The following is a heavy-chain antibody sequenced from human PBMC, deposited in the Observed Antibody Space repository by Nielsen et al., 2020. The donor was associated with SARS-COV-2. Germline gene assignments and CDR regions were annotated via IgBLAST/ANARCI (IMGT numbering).Heavy chain of an antibody. V-gene: IGHV3-30*04. J-gene: IGHJ6*02. Sequence: WIRQPPGKGLEWVAVIWYDGSNKYYADSVKGRFTISRDNSKNTLYLQMNSLRAEDTAVYYCATPKDIVVVPAAMGYGMDVWGQGTTVTVSS. CDR3: ATPKDIVVVPAAMGYGMDV. D-gene: IGHD2-2*01. CDR2: IWYDGSNK.